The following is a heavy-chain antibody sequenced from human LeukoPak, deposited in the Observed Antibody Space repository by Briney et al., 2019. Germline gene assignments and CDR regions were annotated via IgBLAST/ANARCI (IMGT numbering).Heavy chain of an antibody. Sequence: SETLSLTCAVYGGSFSGYYWSWIRQPPGKGLEWIGEINHSGSTTYSPSLKSRVTISVDTSKNQFSLKLSSVTAADTAVYYCAGGYCSGGSCYSYYYYNYMDVWGKGTTVTVSS. V-gene: IGHV4-34*01. CDR1: GGSFSGYY. D-gene: IGHD2-15*01. CDR2: INHSGST. J-gene: IGHJ6*03. CDR3: AGGYCSGGSCYSYYYYNYMDV.